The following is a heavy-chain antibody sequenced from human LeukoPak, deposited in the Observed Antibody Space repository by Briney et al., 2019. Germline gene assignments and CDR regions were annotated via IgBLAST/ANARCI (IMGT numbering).Heavy chain of an antibody. J-gene: IGHJ6*03. CDR2: IYHSGST. CDR1: GGSISSSNW. V-gene: IGHV4-4*02. D-gene: IGHD3-16*01. CDR3: ARDLGGSMDV. Sequence: SETLSLTCAVSGGSISSSNWWSWVRQPPGKGLEWIGEIYHSGSTNYNPSLKSRVTISVDTSKNQFSLKLSSVTAADTAVYYCARDLGGSMDVWGKGTTVTVSS.